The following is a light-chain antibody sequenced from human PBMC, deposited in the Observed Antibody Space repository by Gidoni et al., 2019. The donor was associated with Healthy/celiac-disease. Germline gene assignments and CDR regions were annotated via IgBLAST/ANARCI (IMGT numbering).Light chain of an antibody. V-gene: IGKV1-5*01. CDR3: QQYNSYLWT. Sequence: DIQMTQSPSTLSASVGDRVTITCRASQSISSWLAWYQQKPGKAPKLLIYDASSLESGVPSRFSGSGSGTEFTLTISSLQPDDFATYYCQQYNSYLWTFXQXTKVXIK. CDR2: DAS. CDR1: QSISSW. J-gene: IGKJ1*01.